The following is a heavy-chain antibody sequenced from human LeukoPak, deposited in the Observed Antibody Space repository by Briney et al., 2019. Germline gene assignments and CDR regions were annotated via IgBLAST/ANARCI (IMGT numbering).Heavy chain of an antibody. CDR3: ARGIVVVVAANDLIDY. Sequence: GGSLRLSCAASGFTFSSYGMHWVRQAPGKGLEWVAVISYDGSNKYYADSVKGRFTISRDNSKNTLYLQMNSLRAEDTAVYYCARGIVVVVAANDLIDYWGQGTLVTVSS. CDR2: ISYDGSNK. V-gene: IGHV3-30*03. CDR1: GFTFSSYG. J-gene: IGHJ4*02. D-gene: IGHD2-15*01.